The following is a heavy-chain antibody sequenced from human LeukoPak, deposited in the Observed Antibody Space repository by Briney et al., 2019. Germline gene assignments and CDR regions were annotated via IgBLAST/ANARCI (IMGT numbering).Heavy chain of an antibody. CDR1: GYTLTELS. CDR3: ARHSSRGHYYDFDF. V-gene: IGHV1-24*01. J-gene: IGHJ4*02. CDR2: IVPVIGVA. D-gene: IGHD3-22*01. Sequence: ASVKVSCKVSGYTLTELSMHWVRQAPGKGLEWMGRIVPVIGVATYAQSLQGRVTITADRSTNTAYMELSSLRFEDSAVYFCARHSSRGHYYDFDFWGQGSLVTVSS.